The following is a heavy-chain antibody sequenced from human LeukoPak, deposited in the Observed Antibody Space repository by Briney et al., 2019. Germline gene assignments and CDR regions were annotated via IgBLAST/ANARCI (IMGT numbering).Heavy chain of an antibody. CDR2: LHASGST. Sequence: SETLSLTCSVSGGSISNYYWNWIRQPAGKGLEWIGRLHASGSTRYNPSFGTRVTMSADTSKNQLSLKLTSVAAADTALYFCARDQSGSGGHNNDAFDIWGQGTMVTVYS. V-gene: IGHV4-4*07. J-gene: IGHJ3*02. CDR3: ARDQSGSGGHNNDAFDI. CDR1: GGSISNYY. D-gene: IGHD3-16*01.